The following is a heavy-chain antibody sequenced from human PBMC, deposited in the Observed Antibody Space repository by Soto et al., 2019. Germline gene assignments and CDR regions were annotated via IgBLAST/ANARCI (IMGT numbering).Heavy chain of an antibody. CDR2: SSNSGSFT. CDR3: VKSGDNYNLLDY. V-gene: IGHV3-11*06. J-gene: IGHJ4*02. D-gene: IGHD1-1*01. Sequence: PVGSLSLSCSASGFTLSDHYMSWIRTAPGKGLEWIGYSSNSGSFTRYADSVKGRFSISRDNAKSSLYLQISSLRGDDTATYYCVKSGDNYNLLDYWGQGTPVTVSS. CDR1: GFTLSDHY.